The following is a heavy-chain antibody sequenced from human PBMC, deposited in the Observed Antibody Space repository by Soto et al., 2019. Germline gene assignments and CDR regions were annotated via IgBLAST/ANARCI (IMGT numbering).Heavy chain of an antibody. V-gene: IGHV1-8*01. CDR2: MNPNSGNT. Sequence: ASVKVSCKASGYTFTSYDINWVRQATGQGLEWMGWMNPNSGNTGYAQKFQGRVTMTRNTSISTAYMELSSLRSEDTAVYYCARGPGRKYYDFWSGYYRYMDVWGKGTMVTVSS. D-gene: IGHD3-3*01. J-gene: IGHJ6*03. CDR1: GYTFTSYD. CDR3: ARGPGRKYYDFWSGYYRYMDV.